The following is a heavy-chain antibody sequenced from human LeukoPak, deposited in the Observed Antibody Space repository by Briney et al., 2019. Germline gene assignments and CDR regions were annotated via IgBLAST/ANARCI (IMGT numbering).Heavy chain of an antibody. CDR2: INPNSGGT. J-gene: IGHJ4*02. D-gene: IGHD4-23*01. CDR1: GYTFTGYY. CDR3: ARDLYGGTSATFDY. V-gene: IGHV1-2*02. Sequence: ASVKVSCKASGYTFTGYYMHWVRQAPGQGLEWMGWINPNSGGTYYAQKFQGRVTMTSDTSISSAYMELSRLRSDGRAVYYCARDLYGGTSATFDYWGQGTLVTVSS.